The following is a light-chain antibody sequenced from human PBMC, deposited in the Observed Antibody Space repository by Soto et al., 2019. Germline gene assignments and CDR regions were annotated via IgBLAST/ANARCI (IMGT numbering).Light chain of an antibody. CDR1: NIGIKS. Sequence: SYELTQAPSVSVAPGQTARITCGGNNIGIKSVHWYQQKPGQAPVLVVYDDSDRPSGIPERFSGSNSGNTATLTISRVEAGDEADYYCQVWDTRSDHQVFGTGTKLTVL. CDR3: QVWDTRSDHQV. J-gene: IGLJ1*01. CDR2: DDS. V-gene: IGLV3-21*02.